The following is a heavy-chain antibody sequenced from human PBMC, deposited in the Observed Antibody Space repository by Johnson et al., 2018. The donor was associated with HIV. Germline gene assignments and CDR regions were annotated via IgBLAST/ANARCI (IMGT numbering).Heavy chain of an antibody. CDR1: GFTFGDYA. J-gene: IGHJ3*02. V-gene: IGHV3-49*04. CDR3: ARDLVVGDHSTPLTHAFDI. Sequence: VQLVESGGGLVQPGRSLRLSCTASGFTFGDYAMSWVRQAPGKGLEWVGFIRRKAYGGTTEYAASVKGRFTISRDDSKSIAYLQMNSLKTEDTAVYYCARDLVVGDHSTPLTHAFDIWGQGTMVTVSS. D-gene: IGHD1-26*01. CDR2: IRRKAYGGTT.